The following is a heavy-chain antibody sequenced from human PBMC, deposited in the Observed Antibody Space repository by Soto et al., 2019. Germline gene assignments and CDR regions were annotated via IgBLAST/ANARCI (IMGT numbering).Heavy chain of an antibody. J-gene: IGHJ3*01. D-gene: IGHD4-17*01. V-gene: IGHV3-74*01. Sequence: EVQLVESGGGLVQPGGSLRLSCAASGFTFSSYWMHWVRQAPGKGLVWVSRINSDGSSTSYADSVKGRFTISRDNAKNTLYLQMNSLRAEDTAVYYCASSPDYGDYPAVWGKGTMVTVSS. CDR3: ASSPDYGDYPAV. CDR2: INSDGSST. CDR1: GFTFSSYW.